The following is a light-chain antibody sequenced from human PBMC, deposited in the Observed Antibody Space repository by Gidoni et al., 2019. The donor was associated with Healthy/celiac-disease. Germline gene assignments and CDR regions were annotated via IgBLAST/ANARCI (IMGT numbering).Light chain of an antibody. CDR2: AAS. J-gene: IGKJ3*01. CDR1: QGISSY. V-gene: IGKV1-9*01. CDR3: QQLNSYPIT. Sequence: IQLTQSPSFLSASVGDRVTITCRASQGISSYLAWYQQKPGKAPKLLIYAASTLQSGVPSRFSGSGSGTEFTLTISSLQPEDFATYYCQQLNSYPITGGPGTKVEIK.